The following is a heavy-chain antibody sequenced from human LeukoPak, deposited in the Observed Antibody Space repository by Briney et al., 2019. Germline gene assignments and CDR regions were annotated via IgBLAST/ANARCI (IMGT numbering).Heavy chain of an antibody. CDR2: IWYDGSNK. CDR3: AKEEGIKRGTNFDS. Sequence: PGGSLRLSCAASGFTFSSYGMHWVRQAPGKGLEWVAVIWYDGSNKYYADSVKGRFTISRGNGKKTLYLEMTSLRPEDTAVYYCAKEEGIKRGTNFDSWGQGSLVTVSS. D-gene: IGHD1-7*01. V-gene: IGHV3-30*02. CDR1: GFTFSSYG. J-gene: IGHJ4*02.